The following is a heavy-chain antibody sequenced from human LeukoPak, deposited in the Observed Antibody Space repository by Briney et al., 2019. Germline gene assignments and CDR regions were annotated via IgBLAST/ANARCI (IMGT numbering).Heavy chain of an antibody. D-gene: IGHD6-13*01. CDR1: GGSISSYY. CDR2: IYYSGTT. Sequence: PSETLSLTCTVSGGSISSYYWSWIRQPPGKGLEWIGYIYYSGTTNYNPSLKSRVTISVDTSKNQFSLMLSSVTAADTAVYYCARGVYIAAAQYGYWGQGTLVIVSS. V-gene: IGHV4-59*01. J-gene: IGHJ4*02. CDR3: ARGVYIAAAQYGY.